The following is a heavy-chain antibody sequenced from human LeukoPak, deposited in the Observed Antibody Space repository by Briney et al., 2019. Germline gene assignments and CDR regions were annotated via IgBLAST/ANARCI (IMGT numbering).Heavy chain of an antibody. CDR3: ARAPDDYDFWSGYYTTWRYFDY. D-gene: IGHD3-3*01. Sequence: AGGSLRLSCAASGFTFSGYCMNWVRQAPRNRLESVSSISSSSSYIYSADSVKGRFTISRDNAKNSLYLQMNSLRAEDTAVYYCARAPDDYDFWSGYYTTWRYFDYWGQGTLVTVSS. CDR2: ISSSSSYI. V-gene: IGHV3-21*01. CDR1: GFTFSGYC. J-gene: IGHJ4*02.